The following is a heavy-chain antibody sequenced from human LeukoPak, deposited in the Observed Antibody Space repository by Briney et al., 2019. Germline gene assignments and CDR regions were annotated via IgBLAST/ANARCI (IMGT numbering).Heavy chain of an antibody. CDR3: ARDLHYYDSSGTYFSSYYYYGMDV. J-gene: IGHJ6*02. D-gene: IGHD3-22*01. Sequence: GASVKVSCKASGYTFTSYGISWVRQAPGQGLEWMGGIIPIFGTANYAQKFQGRVTITADESTSTAYMELSSLRSEDTAVYYCARDLHYYDSSGTYFSSYYYYGMDVWGQGTTVTVSS. CDR2: IIPIFGTA. V-gene: IGHV1-69*13. CDR1: GYTFTSYG.